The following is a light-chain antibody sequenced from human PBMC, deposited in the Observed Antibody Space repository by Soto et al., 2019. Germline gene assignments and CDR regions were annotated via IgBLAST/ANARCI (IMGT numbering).Light chain of an antibody. CDR1: SSNIGSNY. V-gene: IGLV1-47*01. CDR3: AAWDDSLSVVV. Sequence: QSVLTQPPSASGTPGQRVTLSCSGSSSNIGSNYVYWYQQLPGTAPKLLIYRNNQRPSGVPDRFSGSKSGTSASLAISGLRSEDEADYYCAAWDDSLSVVVLGGGTKLTVL. J-gene: IGLJ2*01. CDR2: RNN.